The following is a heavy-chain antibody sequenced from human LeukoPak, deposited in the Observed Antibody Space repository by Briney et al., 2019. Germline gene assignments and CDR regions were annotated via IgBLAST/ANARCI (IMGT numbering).Heavy chain of an antibody. CDR3: ARDLTVNPFSYMDV. V-gene: IGHV1-2*02. CDR2: INPNSGGT. D-gene: IGHD4-17*01. J-gene: IGHJ6*03. Sequence: GASVKVSCKASGYTFTGYYMYWVRQAPGQGLEWMGWINPNSGGTNYAQKFQGRVTMTRDTSISTAYMELSRLRSDDTAVYYCARDLTVNPFSYMDVWGKGTTVTVSS. CDR1: GYTFTGYY.